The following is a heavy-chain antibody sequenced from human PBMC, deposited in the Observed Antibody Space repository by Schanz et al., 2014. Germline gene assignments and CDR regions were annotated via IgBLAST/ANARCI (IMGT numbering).Heavy chain of an antibody. D-gene: IGHD3-10*01. V-gene: IGHV3-23*01. CDR1: GFTFSDYA. Sequence: EVQLLESGGGLVQPGGSLRLSCAASGFTFSDYAMCWVRQAPGKGLEWVSAISGGGGTPYYPDSVKGRFPLSRGNSKSTLFPQMNNLRAEETVLYFWAKDGPGGSGSYSADGGMDVWGQGTTVTVSS. CDR2: ISGGGGTP. J-gene: IGHJ6*02. CDR3: AKDGPGGSGSYSADGGMDV.